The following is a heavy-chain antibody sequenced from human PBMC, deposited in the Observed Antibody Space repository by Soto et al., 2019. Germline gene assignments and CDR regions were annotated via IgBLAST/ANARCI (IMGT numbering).Heavy chain of an antibody. CDR1: GFSFSGAW. J-gene: IGHJ4*02. V-gene: IGHV3-15*07. CDR3: TTDLPSSSACANDF. CDR2: IKHKNDGEGT. Sequence: EVHLVESGGALVQPGGSLRLSCAASGFSFSGAWMNWVRQAPGKGLEWVARIKHKNDGEGTDYAAPVKGRFTISRDDSEDTLSLQMDSLKTEYTAIYYCTTDLPSSSACANDFWGQGTLVTVSS. D-gene: IGHD6-19*01.